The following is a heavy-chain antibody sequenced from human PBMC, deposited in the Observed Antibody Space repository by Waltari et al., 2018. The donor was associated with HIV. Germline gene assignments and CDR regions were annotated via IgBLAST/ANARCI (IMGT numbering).Heavy chain of an antibody. J-gene: IGHJ4*02. Sequence: EVQLVESGGGLIQPGGSLRLSCAASGITVSSNYMTWVRQAPGEGLVWVAVIFSGGSTDCADSVKGRFTISRDNSKNTLYLQMNSLRAEDTAVYYCARARTYYDFWSGNYSPDYFDYWGQGTLITVSS. CDR1: GITVSSNY. V-gene: IGHV3-53*01. CDR2: IFSGGST. D-gene: IGHD3-3*01. CDR3: ARARTYYDFWSGNYSPDYFDY.